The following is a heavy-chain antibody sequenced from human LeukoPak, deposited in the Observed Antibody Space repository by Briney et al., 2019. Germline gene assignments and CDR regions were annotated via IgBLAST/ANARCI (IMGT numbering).Heavy chain of an antibody. J-gene: IGHJ6*02. Sequence: SETLSLTCAVYGGSFSGYYCSWIRQPPGKGLEWIGEINHSGSTNYNPSLKSRVTISVDTSKNQFSLKLSSVTAADTAVYYCARVLQGDSYYYGMDVWGQGTTVTVSS. D-gene: IGHD1-1*01. CDR1: GGSFSGYY. CDR3: ARVLQGDSYYYGMDV. CDR2: INHSGST. V-gene: IGHV4-34*01.